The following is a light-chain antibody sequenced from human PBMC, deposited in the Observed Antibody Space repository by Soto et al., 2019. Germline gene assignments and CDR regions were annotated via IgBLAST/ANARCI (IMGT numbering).Light chain of an antibody. CDR3: QQYNNWPPYT. J-gene: IGKJ2*01. V-gene: IGKV3D-15*01. Sequence: EIVMTQSPVTLSVSPGERATLSCRASQPVSSNLAWYQQKPGQAPRLLIFGASTRATGIPARFSGSGSGTEFTLPISSLQSADFAVYYCQQYNNWPPYTFGQGTKLEIK. CDR2: GAS. CDR1: QPVSSN.